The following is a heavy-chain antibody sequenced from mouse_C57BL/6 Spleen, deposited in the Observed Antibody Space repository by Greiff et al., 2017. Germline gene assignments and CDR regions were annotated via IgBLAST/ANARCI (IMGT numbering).Heavy chain of an antibody. Sequence: VQLQQSGAELVKPGASVKLSCKASGSTFTEYTIHWVKQRSGQGLEWIGWFYPGSGSITYNENFKDKATLTAAKSYSPVYMELSRLTSEDSAVYFWGRHEDLTGTAFAYWGQGTLVTVSA. V-gene: IGHV1-62-2*01. CDR2: FYPGSGSI. D-gene: IGHD4-1*01. CDR1: GSTFTEYT. J-gene: IGHJ3*01. CDR3: GRHEDLTGTAFAY.